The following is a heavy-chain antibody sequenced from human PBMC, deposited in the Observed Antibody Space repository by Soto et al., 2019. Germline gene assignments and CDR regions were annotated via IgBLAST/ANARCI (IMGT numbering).Heavy chain of an antibody. Sequence: QLQLQESGPGLVKPSETLSLTGTVSGGSISSSSYYWGWIRQPPGKGLEWIGSIYYSGSTYYNPSHKSRVTISVDTSKNQFSLKLSSVTAADTAVYYCASLGRAEVGFFDYWGQGTLVTVSS. CDR1: GGSISSSSYY. V-gene: IGHV4-39*01. D-gene: IGHD2-2*01. J-gene: IGHJ4*02. CDR3: ASLGRAEVGFFDY. CDR2: IYYSGST.